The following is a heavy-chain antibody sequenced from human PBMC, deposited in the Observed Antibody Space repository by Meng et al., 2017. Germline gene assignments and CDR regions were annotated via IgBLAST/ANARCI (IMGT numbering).Heavy chain of an antibody. CDR3: AGITMSRAGDY. Sequence: QWQLQQWGAGLLKPSETLSLTCAVYGGSFSGYYWSWICQPPGKGLEWIGEINHSGSTNYNPSLKSRVTISVDTSKNQFSLKLSSVTAADTAVYYCAGITMSRAGDYWGQGTLVTVSS. J-gene: IGHJ4*02. CDR1: GGSFSGYY. CDR2: INHSGST. V-gene: IGHV4-34*01. D-gene: IGHD3-22*01.